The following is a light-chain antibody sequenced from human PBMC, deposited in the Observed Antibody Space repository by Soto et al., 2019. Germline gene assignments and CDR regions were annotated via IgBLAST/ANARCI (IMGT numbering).Light chain of an antibody. CDR1: QSLLHSNGYNY. CDR2: SGS. J-gene: IGKJ1*01. V-gene: IGKV2-28*01. Sequence: IVMTQSPLSLPVTPGEPASISCRSSQSLLHSNGYNYLDWYLQKPGQSPQLLIYSGSNRASGVPDRFSGSGSGTDFTLKISRVEAEDVGVYYCMQALQPPWTFGQGTKVEIK. CDR3: MQALQPPWT.